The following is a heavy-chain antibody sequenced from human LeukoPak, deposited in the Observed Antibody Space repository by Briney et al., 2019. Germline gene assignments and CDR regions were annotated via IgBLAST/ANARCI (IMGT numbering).Heavy chain of an antibody. J-gene: IGHJ4*02. CDR2: FDPEDGET. Sequence: ASVKVSCKVSGYTLTELSMHWVRQAPGKGLEWMGGFDPEDGETIYAQKFQGRVTMTEDTSTDTAYMELSSLRSEDTAVYYCATGPGYYGSGSYSTNDYWGQGTLVTVSS. CDR1: GYTLTELS. V-gene: IGHV1-24*01. CDR3: ATGPGYYGSGSYSTNDY. D-gene: IGHD3-10*01.